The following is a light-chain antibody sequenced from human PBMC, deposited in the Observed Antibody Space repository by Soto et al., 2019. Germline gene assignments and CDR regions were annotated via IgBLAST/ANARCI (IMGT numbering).Light chain of an antibody. CDR1: QSVSSY. CDR3: QQRSNWPIFT. Sequence: EIVLTQSPATLSLSPGERATLSCRASQSVSSYLAWYQQKPGQAPRLLIYDASNRATGIPARFSGSGSGTDFTLTISSLEPEDFAVYYCQQRSNWPIFTFGPWIKVDIK. CDR2: DAS. J-gene: IGKJ3*01. V-gene: IGKV3-11*01.